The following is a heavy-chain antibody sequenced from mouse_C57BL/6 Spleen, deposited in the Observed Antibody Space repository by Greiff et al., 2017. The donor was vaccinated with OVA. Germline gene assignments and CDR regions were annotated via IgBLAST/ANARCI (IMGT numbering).Heavy chain of an antibody. J-gene: IGHJ3*01. CDR1: GFTFSDYG. V-gene: IGHV5-17*01. D-gene: IGHD1-1*01. CDR3: ARAGSSYTWFAY. CDR2: ISSGSSTI. Sequence: EVKLEESGGGLVKPGGSLKLSCAASGFTFSDYGMHWVSQAPEKGLEWVAYISSGSSTIYYAATVKGRFTISRDNAKNTLFLQMTSLRSEDTAMYYCARAGSSYTWFAYWGQGTLVTVSA.